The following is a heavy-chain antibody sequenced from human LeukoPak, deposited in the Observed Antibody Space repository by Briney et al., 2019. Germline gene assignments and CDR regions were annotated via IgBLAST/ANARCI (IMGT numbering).Heavy chain of an antibody. V-gene: IGHV3-48*01. CDR1: AFSFSSYS. J-gene: IGHJ4*02. Sequence: GGSLRLSCAASAFSFSSYSINWVRQAPGKGLEWVSYIGDSGSTKYYADSVRGRFTISRDNDKNSLYLQMNSLRAEDTALYYCARGFEDLDYWGQGTLVTVSS. CDR3: ARGFEDLDY. D-gene: IGHD2-15*01. CDR2: IGDSGSTK.